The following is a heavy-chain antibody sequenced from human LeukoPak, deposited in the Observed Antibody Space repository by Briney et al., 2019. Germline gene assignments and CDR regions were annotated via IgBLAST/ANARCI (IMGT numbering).Heavy chain of an antibody. CDR1: GYTFTNYY. Sequence: ASVKVSCKVSGYTFTNYYTHWVRQAPGQGLEWMGWINPNSGGTNYAQKFQGRVTMTRDTSISTAYMELSRLRSDDTAVYYCARDLVAYCGGDCYSNWFDPWGQGTLVTVSS. CDR3: ARDLVAYCGGDCYSNWFDP. CDR2: INPNSGGT. V-gene: IGHV1-2*02. J-gene: IGHJ5*02. D-gene: IGHD2-21*02.